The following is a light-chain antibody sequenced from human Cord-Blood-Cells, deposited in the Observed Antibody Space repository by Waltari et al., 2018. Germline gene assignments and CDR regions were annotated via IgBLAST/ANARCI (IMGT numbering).Light chain of an antibody. J-gene: IGLJ2*01. CDR2: QDS. Sequence: SYELTQQPSVSVSPGQTASITCSGDKLGDKYACWYQQKPGQSPVLVIYQDSKRPSGIPGRFSGSNSGNTATLTISGTQAMDEADYYCQAWDSSTAVVFGGGTKLTVL. CDR3: QAWDSSTAVV. V-gene: IGLV3-1*01. CDR1: KLGDKY.